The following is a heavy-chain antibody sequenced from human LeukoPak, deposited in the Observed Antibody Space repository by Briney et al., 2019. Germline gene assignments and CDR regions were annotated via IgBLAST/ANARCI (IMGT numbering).Heavy chain of an antibody. CDR3: ARAVAAHNWFDP. CDR2: IIPIFGTA. Sequence: SVKVSCKASGYTFTSYDINWVRQATGQGLEWMGGIIPIFGTANYAQKFQGRVTITTDESTSTAYMELSSLRSEDTAVYYCARAVAAHNWFDPWGQGTLVTVSS. CDR1: GYTFTSYD. D-gene: IGHD6-19*01. J-gene: IGHJ5*02. V-gene: IGHV1-69*05.